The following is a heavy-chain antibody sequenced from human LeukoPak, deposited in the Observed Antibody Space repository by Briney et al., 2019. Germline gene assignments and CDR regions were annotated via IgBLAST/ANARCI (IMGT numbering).Heavy chain of an antibody. V-gene: IGHV1-69*05. CDR2: IIPIFVTA. J-gene: IGHJ4*02. D-gene: IGHD4-17*01. CDR1: GGTFSGYA. CDR3: AREINDYGEG. Sequence: SVKVSCKASGGTFSGYAISWVRQAPGHGLEWMVRIIPIFVTANYAQKFQGRVTITTDESTSTAYMELSSLRSEDTVVYYCAREINDYGEGWGQGTLVTVSS.